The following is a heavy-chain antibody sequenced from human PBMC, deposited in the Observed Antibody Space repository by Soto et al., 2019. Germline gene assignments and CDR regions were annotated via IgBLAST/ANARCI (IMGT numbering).Heavy chain of an antibody. CDR2: IIPIFGTA. J-gene: IGHJ4*02. CDR1: GGAFSSSA. D-gene: IGHD3-22*01. CDR3: ASLRDSSGYDFPPLYYFDY. V-gene: IGHV1-69*13. Sequence: GASVKVSCKAAGGAFSSSAISWVRQAPGHGRAWMGGIIPIFGTAHYAQKFQGRVTITAAESTSTAYMELSSLRAEDTAVYYCASLRDSSGYDFPPLYYFDYWGQGTRVTVSS.